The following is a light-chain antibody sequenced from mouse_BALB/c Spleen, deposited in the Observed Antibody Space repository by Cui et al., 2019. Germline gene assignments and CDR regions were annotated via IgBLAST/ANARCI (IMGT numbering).Light chain of an antibody. CDR1: QGISSN. CDR2: HGT. V-gene: IGKV14-100*01. J-gene: IGKJ2*01. CDR3: VQYAQFPYT. Sequence: DILMTQSPSRMSESLGDTVSITCHASQGISSNIGWLQQKPGKSFKGLIYHGTNLEDGVPSRFSGSGSGADYSLTISSLESEDFADYYCVQYAQFPYTFGGGTKLEIK.